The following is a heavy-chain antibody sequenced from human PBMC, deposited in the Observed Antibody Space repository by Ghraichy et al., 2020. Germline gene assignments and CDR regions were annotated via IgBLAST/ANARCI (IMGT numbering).Heavy chain of an antibody. CDR1: GFSFSNYD. J-gene: IGHJ4*02. CDR3: APDCGGECSCSNYFEH. V-gene: IGHV3-23*01. D-gene: IGHD2-21*01. Sequence: GGSLRLSCAASGFSFSNYDMSWIRQAPGKGLEWVSVLSASGARTKYADCVKGRVTVSRDNSKSTLYMEMNSLRAEDTAVYYCAPDCGGECSCSNYFEHWGQGALVTVSS. CDR2: LSASGART.